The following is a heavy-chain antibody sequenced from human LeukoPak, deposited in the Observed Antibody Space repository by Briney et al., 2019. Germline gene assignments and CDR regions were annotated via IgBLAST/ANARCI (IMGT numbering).Heavy chain of an antibody. CDR2: ISGSGGST. Sequence: PGGSLRLSCAASGFTFSSYGMSWVRQAPGKGLEWVSAISGSGGSTYYADSVKGRFTISRDNSKNTLYLQMNSLRAEDTAVYYCAKSFGSGWYMFGNWFDPWGQGTLVTVSS. D-gene: IGHD6-19*01. CDR3: AKSFGSGWYMFGNWFDP. J-gene: IGHJ5*02. V-gene: IGHV3-23*01. CDR1: GFTFSSYG.